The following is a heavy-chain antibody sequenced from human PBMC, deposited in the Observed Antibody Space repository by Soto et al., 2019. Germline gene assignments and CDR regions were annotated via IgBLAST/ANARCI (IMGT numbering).Heavy chain of an antibody. CDR3: AHIAYAWVLGGFDY. Sequence: QITLKESGPPLVKPTQTLTLTCTFSGFSLTARAVGVGWIRQPPGKALEWLALIYWDDDKRYSPSLKSRLTITKDTSKNQVVLTMTNMDPVDTATYYCAHIAYAWVLGGFDYWGQGTLVTVSS. CDR2: IYWDDDK. D-gene: IGHD3-16*01. CDR1: GFSLTARAVG. J-gene: IGHJ4*02. V-gene: IGHV2-5*02.